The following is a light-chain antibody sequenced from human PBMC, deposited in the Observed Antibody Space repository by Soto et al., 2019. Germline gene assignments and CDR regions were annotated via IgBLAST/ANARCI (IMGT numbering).Light chain of an antibody. CDR3: QSYDSSLSAHYA. CDR2: GNS. J-gene: IGLJ1*01. CDR1: SSNIGATYD. V-gene: IGLV1-40*01. Sequence: QSVLTQPPSVSGAPGQRVTISCTGSSSNIGATYDVQWYQQLPGTAPKLLIYGNSNRPSGVPDRFSGSKSGTSASLAITGLQADDEADYYCQSYDSSLSAHYAFGTGTKATVL.